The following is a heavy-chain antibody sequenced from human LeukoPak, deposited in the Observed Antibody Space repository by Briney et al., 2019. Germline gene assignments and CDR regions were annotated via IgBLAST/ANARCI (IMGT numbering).Heavy chain of an antibody. CDR3: ARDDDGMDV. Sequence: GGSLRLSCAACGFTFSSYSMNWVRQAPGEGLEWVSSISSSSSYINYADSVKGRFTISRDNAKNSLYLQMNSLRAEDTAVYYCARDDDGMDVWGQGTTVTVSS. V-gene: IGHV3-21*01. CDR1: GFTFSSYS. J-gene: IGHJ6*02. CDR2: ISSSSSYI.